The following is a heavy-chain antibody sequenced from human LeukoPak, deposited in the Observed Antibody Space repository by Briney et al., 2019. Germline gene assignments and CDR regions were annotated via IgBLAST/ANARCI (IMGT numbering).Heavy chain of an antibody. CDR1: GFTFSSDW. Sequence: GGSLRLSCAACGFTFSSDWMHWVRQAPGKGLVWVSRISSDGSSTSYADSVKGRFTISRDNTKNTLYLQMNSLRDEDTAVYYCTRGRAYNYGYFDYWGQGTLVTVSS. V-gene: IGHV3-74*01. J-gene: IGHJ4*02. D-gene: IGHD5-18*01. CDR3: TRGRAYNYGYFDY. CDR2: ISSDGSST.